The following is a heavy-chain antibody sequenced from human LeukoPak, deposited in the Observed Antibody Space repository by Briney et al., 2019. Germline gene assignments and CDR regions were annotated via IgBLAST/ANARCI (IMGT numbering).Heavy chain of an antibody. V-gene: IGHV3-11*04. D-gene: IGHD1-1*01. CDR3: AKPYPTLTTSAVLDN. J-gene: IGHJ4*02. CDR1: GFTFSDYY. Sequence: GGSLRLSCAASGFTFSDYYMSWIRQAPGKGLEWVSYISSSGGTIYYADPVKGRFTISRDNAKNSLYLQMNSLRTDDAAIYYCAKPYPTLTTSAVLDNWGQGTLVTVSS. CDR2: ISSSGGTI.